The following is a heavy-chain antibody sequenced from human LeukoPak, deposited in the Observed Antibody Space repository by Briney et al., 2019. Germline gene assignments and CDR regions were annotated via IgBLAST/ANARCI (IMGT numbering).Heavy chain of an antibody. Sequence: ASVKVSCKASGYTFTSYGISWVRQAPGQGLEWMGWISTYNGNTNYAQKLQGRVTMTTDTSTSTAYMELRSLRSEDTAVYYCARPYCSSTSCQRPFDYWGQGTLVTVSS. J-gene: IGHJ4*02. V-gene: IGHV1-18*01. D-gene: IGHD2-2*01. CDR3: ARPYCSSTSCQRPFDY. CDR2: ISTYNGNT. CDR1: GYTFTSYG.